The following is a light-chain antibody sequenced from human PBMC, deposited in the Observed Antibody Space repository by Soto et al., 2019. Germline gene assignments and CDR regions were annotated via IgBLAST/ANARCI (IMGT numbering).Light chain of an antibody. Sequence: QSVLTQPASVSGSPGQSITISCTGTSSDVGGYNYVSWYQQHPGKAPKLMIYDVSNRPSGVSNRFSGSKSGNTASLTISGLQAEDEADYYCSSYTSSSISYVFGNGTKV. J-gene: IGLJ1*01. CDR3: SSYTSSSISYV. CDR2: DVS. V-gene: IGLV2-14*01. CDR1: SSDVGGYNY.